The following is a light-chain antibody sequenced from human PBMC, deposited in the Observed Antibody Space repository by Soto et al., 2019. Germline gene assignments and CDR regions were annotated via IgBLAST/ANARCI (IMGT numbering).Light chain of an antibody. Sequence: EIVLTQSPGTLSLSPGERATLSCRASQSVTSSYLAWYQQKPGQAPRLLIYGASSRATGIPDRFSGSGSGTDFNLTISSLEREDFATYYCQQLNSYPLTFGGGTKVEIK. V-gene: IGKV3-20*01. CDR1: QSVTSSY. CDR2: GAS. CDR3: QQLNSYPLT. J-gene: IGKJ4*01.